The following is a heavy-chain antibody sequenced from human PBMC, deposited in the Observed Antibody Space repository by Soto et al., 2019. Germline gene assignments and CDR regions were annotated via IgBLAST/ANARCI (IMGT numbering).Heavy chain of an antibody. Sequence: GESLKISCKGSGYSFTSYWIGWVRQMPGKGLEWMGIIYPGDSDTRYSPSFQGQVTISADKSISTAYLQWGSLKASDTAMYYCARHEDQWLRSRADAFDIWGQGTMVTVSS. CDR1: GYSFTSYW. CDR3: ARHEDQWLRSRADAFDI. J-gene: IGHJ3*02. D-gene: IGHD5-12*01. CDR2: IYPGDSDT. V-gene: IGHV5-51*01.